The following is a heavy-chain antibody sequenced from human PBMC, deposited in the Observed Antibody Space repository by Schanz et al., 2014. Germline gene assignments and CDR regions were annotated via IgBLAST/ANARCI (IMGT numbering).Heavy chain of an antibody. CDR2: IGVDGTTT. J-gene: IGHJ3*02. D-gene: IGHD3-10*01. Sequence: EVKMVESGGGLVQPGGSLRLSCLASGFAFSSYGMNWLRQAPGKGLEWVSVIGVDGTTTYYADSVKGRFTISRDNSKNTLYLQMNSLRAEDTAVYYCAKGRFGELSAFDIWGQGTMVTVSS. CDR1: GFAFSSYG. CDR3: AKGRFGELSAFDI. V-gene: IGHV3-23*04.